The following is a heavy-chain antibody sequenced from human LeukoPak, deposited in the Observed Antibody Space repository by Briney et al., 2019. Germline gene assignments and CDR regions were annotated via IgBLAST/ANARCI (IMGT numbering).Heavy chain of an antibody. D-gene: IGHD6-6*01. CDR3: AKSLAARDDAFDI. V-gene: IGHV3-23*01. CDR1: GFTFSSYV. J-gene: IGHJ3*02. CDR2: ISGSGGST. Sequence: GGSLRLSCAASGFTFSSYVMSWVRQAPGKGLEWVSAISGSGGSTYYADSVKGRFTISRDNSKNTLYLQMNSLRAEDTAVYYCAKSLAARDDAFDIWGQGTMVTVSS.